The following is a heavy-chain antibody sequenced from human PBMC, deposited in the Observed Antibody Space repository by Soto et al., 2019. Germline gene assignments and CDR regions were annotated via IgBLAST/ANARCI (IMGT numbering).Heavy chain of an antibody. J-gene: IGHJ4*02. CDR1: GFTFTNYA. CDR3: AKGRGGSGSLTPRVDF. CDR2: ISGGGDTT. Sequence: EVQLLESGGGLLQPGGSLRLSCAASGFTFTNYAMTWVRQAPGKGLEWVSAISGGGDTTSYADSVKGRFTVSRDGSKNTLYLQMSSRRAEDTALYYCAKGRGGSGSLTPRVDFWGQGTLVTVSS. D-gene: IGHD3-10*01. V-gene: IGHV3-23*01.